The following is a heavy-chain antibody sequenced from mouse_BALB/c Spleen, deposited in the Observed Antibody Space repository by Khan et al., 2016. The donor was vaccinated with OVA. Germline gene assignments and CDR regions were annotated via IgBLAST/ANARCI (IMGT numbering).Heavy chain of an antibody. V-gene: IGHV9-3-1*01. Sequence: QIQLVQSGPELKKPGETVKISCKASGYTFTNYGMNWVKQAPGKGLKWMGWINTYTGEPTYVDDFKGRFAFSLETSASPAYLQFNNLKNVDTATYFCASDDYWYFEVWGAGTTVTVSS. CDR2: INTYTGEP. CDR1: GYTFTNYG. CDR3: ASDDYWYFEV. D-gene: IGHD2-3*01. J-gene: IGHJ1*01.